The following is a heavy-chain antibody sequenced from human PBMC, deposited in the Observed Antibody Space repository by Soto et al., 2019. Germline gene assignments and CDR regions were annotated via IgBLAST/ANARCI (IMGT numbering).Heavy chain of an antibody. V-gene: IGHV3-33*01. J-gene: IGHJ5*02. CDR1: GFTFSSYG. D-gene: IGHD4-17*01. CDR2: IWYDGSNK. CDR3: ARPSLDYGDSRGWFDP. Sequence: PLGSLRLSCAASGFTFSSYGMHWVRQAPGKGLEWVAVIWYDGSNKYYADSVKGRFTISRDNSKNTLYLQMNSLRAEDTAVYYCARPSLDYGDSRGWFDPWGQGTLVTVSS.